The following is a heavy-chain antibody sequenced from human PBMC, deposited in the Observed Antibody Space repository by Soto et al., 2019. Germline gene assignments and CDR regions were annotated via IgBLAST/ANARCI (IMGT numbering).Heavy chain of an antibody. J-gene: IGHJ4*02. V-gene: IGHV1-69*13. CDR1: VCPFSSYA. CDR2: IIPIFGTA. Sequence: SVTGTRMSSVCPFSSYAISWVRQAAGQGLEWMGGIIPIFGTANYAQKFQGRVTITADESTSTAYMELSSLRSEDTAVYYCARGPYGDSYFDYWGQGNLVTVSS. D-gene: IGHD4-17*01. CDR3: ARGPYGDSYFDY.